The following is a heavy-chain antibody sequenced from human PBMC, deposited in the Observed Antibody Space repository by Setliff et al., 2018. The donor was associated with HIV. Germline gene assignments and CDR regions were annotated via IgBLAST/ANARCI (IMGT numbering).Heavy chain of an antibody. V-gene: IGHV1-46*01. J-gene: IGHJ4*02. CDR2: IFVGDNTT. Sequence: ASVKVSCKTSGYAYTSYHIHWVRQAPGQGLEWMGKIFVGDNTTHYAQKFQGRVTLTSDTSTNTVYMELSSLRSEDTAGYYCAREGPKSYYFDYWDQGTLVTVSS. CDR3: AREGPKSYYFDY. CDR1: GYAYTSYH.